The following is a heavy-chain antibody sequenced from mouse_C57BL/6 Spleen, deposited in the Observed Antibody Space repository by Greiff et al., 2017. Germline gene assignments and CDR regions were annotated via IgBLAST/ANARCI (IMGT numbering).Heavy chain of an antibody. Sequence: VQLQQSGPALVKPGASVKIPCKASGYTFTDYNMDWVKQSHGKSLEWIGDINPNNGGTIYNQKFKGKATLTVDKSSSTAYMELRSLTSEDTAVYYCARSTGPYDGYPWYFDVWGTGTTVTVSS. V-gene: IGHV1-18*01. CDR2: INPNNGGT. CDR3: ARSTGPYDGYPWYFDV. D-gene: IGHD2-3*01. CDR1: GYTFTDYN. J-gene: IGHJ1*03.